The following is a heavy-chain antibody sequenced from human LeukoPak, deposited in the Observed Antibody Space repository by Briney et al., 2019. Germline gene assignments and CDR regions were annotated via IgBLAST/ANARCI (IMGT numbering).Heavy chain of an antibody. CDR3: ARSIPLWKELRRDWLDP. CDR1: GYTFTSYY. V-gene: IGHV1-46*01. CDR2: INPSGGST. Sequence: GASVKVSCKASGYTFTSYYMHWVRQAPGQGLEWMGIINPSGGSTSYAQKFQGRVTMTRDTSTSTVYMELSSLRSEDTAMYYCARSIPLWKELRRDWLDPWGQGTQVTVSS. J-gene: IGHJ5*02. D-gene: IGHD1-7*01.